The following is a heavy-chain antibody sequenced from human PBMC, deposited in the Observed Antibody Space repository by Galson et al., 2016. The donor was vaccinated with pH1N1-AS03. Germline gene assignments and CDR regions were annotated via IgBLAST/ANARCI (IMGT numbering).Heavy chain of an antibody. J-gene: IGHJ4*02. Sequence: ETLSPTCTVSGGSISRSSYYWGWIRQPPGKGLEWIGSMYYSGSTYYNPSLKSRVTISVDTSKNQFSLRLTSVTAADTAVYYCARDVGMATVIILGYWGQGTLVTVSS. CDR2: MYYSGST. V-gene: IGHV4-39*07. CDR3: ARDVGMATVIILGY. CDR1: GGSISRSSYY. D-gene: IGHD5-24*01.